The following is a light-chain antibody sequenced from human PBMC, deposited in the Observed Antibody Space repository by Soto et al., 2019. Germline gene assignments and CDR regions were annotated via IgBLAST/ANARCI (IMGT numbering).Light chain of an antibody. CDR3: CSYAGRSIYV. V-gene: IGLV2-23*01. CDR1: SNDVGGYKF. CDR2: EAT. Sequence: QSVLTQPASVSGSPGQSITISCTGSSNDVGGYKFVSWYRQHPGKVPQLLIYEATKRPAGVSHRFSGSKSENTASLTIYGLQSEDEADYFCCSYAGRSIYVFGTATTVTVL. J-gene: IGLJ1*01.